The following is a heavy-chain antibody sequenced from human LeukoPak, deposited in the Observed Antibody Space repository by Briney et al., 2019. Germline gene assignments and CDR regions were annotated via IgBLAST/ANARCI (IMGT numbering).Heavy chain of an antibody. Sequence: QPGGSLRLXCAASGFTFSTYGMHWGRQAPGKGLESVAVIWSDGTNVFYADSVKGRFTFSRDNSKNTLSLQMNSLRAEDTAVYYCVKERGPFDAFDIWGHGTMVTVSS. CDR3: VKERGPFDAFDI. J-gene: IGHJ3*02. CDR1: GFTFSTYG. V-gene: IGHV3-33*06. CDR2: IWSDGTNV.